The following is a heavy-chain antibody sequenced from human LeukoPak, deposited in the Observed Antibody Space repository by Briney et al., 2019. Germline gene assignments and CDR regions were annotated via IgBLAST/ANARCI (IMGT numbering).Heavy chain of an antibody. CDR1: GFTFDDYT. J-gene: IGHJ3*02. V-gene: IGHV3-53*01. CDR3: ARDEI. Sequence: GGSLRLSCAASGFTFDDYTMHWVRQAPGKGPEWVSVIYSGGSTYYADSVKGRFTISRDNSKNTLYLQMNSLRAEDTAVYYCARDEIWGQGTMVTVSS. CDR2: IYSGGST.